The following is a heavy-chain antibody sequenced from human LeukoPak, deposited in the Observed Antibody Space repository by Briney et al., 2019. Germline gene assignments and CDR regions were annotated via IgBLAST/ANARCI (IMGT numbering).Heavy chain of an antibody. V-gene: IGHV3-30*03. CDR1: GFTFSSYG. Sequence: GGSLRLSCAASGFTFSSYGMHWVRQAPGKGLEWVAVISYGGSNKYYADSVKGRFTISRDNSKNTLYLQMSSLRAEDTALYYCATGEYYFDFWGQGTLVTVSS. D-gene: IGHD3-16*01. CDR3: ATGEYYFDF. CDR2: ISYGGSNK. J-gene: IGHJ4*02.